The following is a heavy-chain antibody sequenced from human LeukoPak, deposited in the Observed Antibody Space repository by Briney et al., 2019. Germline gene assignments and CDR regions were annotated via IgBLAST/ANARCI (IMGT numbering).Heavy chain of an antibody. D-gene: IGHD1-26*01. Sequence: GASVKVSCKASGYTFTGYYTHWVRQAPGQGLEWMGWINPNSGGTNYAQKFQGRVTMTRDTSISTAYMELSRLRSDDTAVYYCAINLVGAIYYFDYWGQGTLVTVSS. J-gene: IGHJ4*02. CDR2: INPNSGGT. CDR3: AINLVGAIYYFDY. V-gene: IGHV1-2*02. CDR1: GYTFTGYY.